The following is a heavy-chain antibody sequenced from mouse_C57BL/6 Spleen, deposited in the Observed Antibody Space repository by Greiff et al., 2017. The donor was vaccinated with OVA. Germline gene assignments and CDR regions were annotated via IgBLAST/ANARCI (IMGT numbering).Heavy chain of an antibody. CDR2: IHPNSGST. CDR1: GYTFTSYW. J-gene: IGHJ4*01. Sequence: QVQLQQPGAELVKPGASVKLSCKASGYTFTSYWMHWVKQRPGQGLEWIGMIHPNSGSTNYNEKFKSKATLTVDKSSSTAYMQLSSLTSEDSAVYYCARHVFITTVVDYYAMDYWGQGTSVTVAS. V-gene: IGHV1-64*01. D-gene: IGHD1-1*01. CDR3: ARHVFITTVVDYYAMDY.